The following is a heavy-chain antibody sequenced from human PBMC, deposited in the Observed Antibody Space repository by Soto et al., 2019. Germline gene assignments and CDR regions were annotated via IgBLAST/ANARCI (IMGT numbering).Heavy chain of an antibody. CDR2: IYYSGST. D-gene: IGHD3-22*01. CDR1: GGSISSGGYY. J-gene: IGHJ6*02. Sequence: QVQLQESGPGLVKPSQTLSLTCTVSGGSISSGGYYWSWIRQHPGKGLEWIGYIYYSGSTYYNPSLQGRVTIAVDTSKNQFSLKLSSVTAADTAVYYCARDPHGVDSSGYSRDLNYYYGMDVWGQGTTVTVSS. CDR3: ARDPHGVDSSGYSRDLNYYYGMDV. V-gene: IGHV4-31*03.